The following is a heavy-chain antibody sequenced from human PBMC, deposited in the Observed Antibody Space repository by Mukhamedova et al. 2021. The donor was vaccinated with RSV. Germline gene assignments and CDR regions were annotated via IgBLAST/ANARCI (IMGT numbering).Heavy chain of an antibody. CDR3: ARDELYQLRH. V-gene: IGHV3-74*01. Sequence: GGFTISRDNAKNTLYLQMNSLRAEDAAVYYCARDELYQLRHWGQGTLVTVSS. D-gene: IGHD2-2*01. J-gene: IGHJ4*02.